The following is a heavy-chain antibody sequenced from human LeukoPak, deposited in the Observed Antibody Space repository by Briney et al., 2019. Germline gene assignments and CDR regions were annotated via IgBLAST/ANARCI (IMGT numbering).Heavy chain of an antibody. CDR1: GFAFGTYG. CDR2: IWYDGSNK. V-gene: IGHV3-33*01. Sequence: GGSLRLSCAASGFAFGTYGLHWVRQAPGKGLEWVAIIWYDGSNKHYADSVKGRFTISRDNSKNTLYLQMNSLRVEDTAVYYCARDGRSGRGYLYYYMDVWGKGTPVTVSS. J-gene: IGHJ6*03. D-gene: IGHD6-25*01. CDR3: ARDGRSGRGYLYYYMDV.